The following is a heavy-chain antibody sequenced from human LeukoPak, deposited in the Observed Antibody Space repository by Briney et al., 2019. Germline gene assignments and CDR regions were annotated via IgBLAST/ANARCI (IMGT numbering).Heavy chain of an antibody. CDR2: IYYSGST. CDR1: RGSISSSSYY. D-gene: IGHD3-3*01. J-gene: IGHJ5*02. Sequence: SETLSLTCTVSRGSISSSSYYWGWIRQPPGNGLEWIGSIYYSGSTYYNPSLKSRVTISVDTSKNQFSLKLSSVTAADTAVYYCARHVFSRDFWSGYYTGNWFDPWGQGTLVTVSS. V-gene: IGHV4-39*01. CDR3: ARHVFSRDFWSGYYTGNWFDP.